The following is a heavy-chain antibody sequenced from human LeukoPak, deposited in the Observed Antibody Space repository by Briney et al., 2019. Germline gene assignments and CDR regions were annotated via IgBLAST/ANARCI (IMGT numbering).Heavy chain of an antibody. CDR3: ARVKGGDSRDY. J-gene: IGHJ4*02. Sequence: ASVKVSCKASGYIFTSYGISWVRQAPGQGLEWLGWINTYNANTNYAQKLQGRVTMTTDTSTNTAYMELRSLRSGDPAVYYCARVKGGDSRDYWGQGTLVTVSS. CDR2: INTYNANT. CDR1: GYIFTSYG. V-gene: IGHV1-18*01. D-gene: IGHD2-21*02.